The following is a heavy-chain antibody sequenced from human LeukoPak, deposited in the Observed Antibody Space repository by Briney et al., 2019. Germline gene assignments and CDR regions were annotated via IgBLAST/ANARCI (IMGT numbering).Heavy chain of an antibody. CDR1: GLTFINAW. J-gene: IGHJ4*02. CDR2: IKAKAHGGTI. CDR3: TTDGVGVEGATYDN. D-gene: IGHD1-26*01. Sequence: RSGGSLRLSCAASGLTFINAWMAWVRQAPGRGLEWVGRIKAKAHGGTIEYAAPVKGRFTISRDDSKNTLYLQMNSLKTEDTAVYYCTTDGVGVEGATYDNWGQGTLVSVSS. V-gene: IGHV3-15*01.